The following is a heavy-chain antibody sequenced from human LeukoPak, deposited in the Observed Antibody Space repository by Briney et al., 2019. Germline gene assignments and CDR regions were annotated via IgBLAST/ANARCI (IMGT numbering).Heavy chain of an antibody. CDR2: IYYSGGT. CDR1: GGSISSTSYY. CDR3: VRHDGRGGATMGALDS. Sequence: PSETLSLTCTVSGGSISSTSYYWGWIRQPPGKGLEWIGSIYYSGGTYYNPSLKSRVTISVDTSKNQFSLQLNSVTATDTAVYYCVRHDGRGGATMGALDSWGQGSLVTVSS. V-gene: IGHV4-39*01. J-gene: IGHJ4*02. D-gene: IGHD5-12*01.